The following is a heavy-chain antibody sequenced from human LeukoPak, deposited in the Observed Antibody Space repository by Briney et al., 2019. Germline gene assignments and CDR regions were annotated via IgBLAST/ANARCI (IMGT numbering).Heavy chain of an antibody. D-gene: IGHD1-26*01. V-gene: IGHV3-23*01. CDR3: AKSRGESRGASNY. CDR1: GFTFSSYA. J-gene: IGHJ4*02. CDR2: ISGSGDTT. Sequence: RWSLRLSCAASGFTFSSYAMNWVRQAPGKGLEWVSFISGSGDTTYYADSVKGRFTISRDKSKNTLYLQMNSLRAEDTAVYYCAKSRGESRGASNYWGQGTLVTVSS.